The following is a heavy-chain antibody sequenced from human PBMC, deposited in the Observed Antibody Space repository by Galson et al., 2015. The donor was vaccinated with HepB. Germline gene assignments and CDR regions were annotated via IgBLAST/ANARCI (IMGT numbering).Heavy chain of an antibody. CDR1: GFTFSSYS. D-gene: IGHD2-21*01. CDR3: ARGYNCGGGECYFNNWFDP. V-gene: IGHV3-48*02. J-gene: IGHJ5*02. CDR2: ISSSSSTI. Sequence: SLRLSCAASGFTFSSYSMNWARQAPGKGLEWVSYISSSSSTIYYADSVKGRFAISRDNAKNSLYLQMNDLRDEDTAVYYCARGYNCGGGECYFNNWFDPWGQGTLVIVSS.